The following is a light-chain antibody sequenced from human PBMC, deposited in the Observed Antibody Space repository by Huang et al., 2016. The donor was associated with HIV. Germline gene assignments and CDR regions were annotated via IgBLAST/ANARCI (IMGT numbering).Light chain of an antibody. Sequence: DIQMTQSPSSLSASVGDRVTLTCRTSQSVRTYLNWYQRRPGSAPILLMHSAFNRQSYVPIRVSASGSGTHFTLNITVLRPEDFAVYYCQQSFATPYTFGQGTQL. V-gene: IGKV1-39*01. J-gene: IGKJ2*01. CDR2: SAF. CDR1: QSVRTY. CDR3: QQSFATPYT.